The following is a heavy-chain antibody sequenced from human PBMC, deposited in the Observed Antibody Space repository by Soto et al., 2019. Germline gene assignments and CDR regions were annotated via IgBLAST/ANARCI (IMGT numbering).Heavy chain of an antibody. D-gene: IGHD3-10*01. CDR3: ARGLKMLRVFGLKTYYYYYMDV. V-gene: IGHV1-8*01. Sequence: QVHLVQSGAEVKKPGASEKISCKASGYTFTSYDINWVRQVAGQGLEWMGWMNPNSGDTAYAQEFQGRVTMSRNTSISIAYMELSSLRPADTAVYYCARGLKMLRVFGLKTYYYYYMDVWGKGTTVTLSS. CDR2: MNPNSGDT. J-gene: IGHJ6*03. CDR1: GYTFTSYD.